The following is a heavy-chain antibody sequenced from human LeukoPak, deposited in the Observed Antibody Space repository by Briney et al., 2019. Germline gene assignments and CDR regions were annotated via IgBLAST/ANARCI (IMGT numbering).Heavy chain of an antibody. CDR2: IRYDGSIK. CDR3: GKGSSTSGCPDY. V-gene: IGHV3-30*02. D-gene: IGHD6-19*01. Sequence: GGSLRLSCAASGFTFNSYGMHGVRKAPGKGLDWVAFIRYDGSIKHYADSVKGRFTISRDNSKNTVSLQMNSLRPEDTAVYYCGKGSSTSGCPDYWGQGTLVTVSS. J-gene: IGHJ4*02. CDR1: GFTFNSYG.